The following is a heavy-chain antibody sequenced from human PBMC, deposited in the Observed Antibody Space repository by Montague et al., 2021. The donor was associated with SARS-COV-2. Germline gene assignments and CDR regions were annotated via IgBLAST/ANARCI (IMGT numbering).Heavy chain of an antibody. CDR1: GFTFSRYG. CDR3: ARGDSGYDDGSDDYGDYDYDWESSLYGIDV. CDR2: IWYDGSEK. Sequence: SLRLSCAPSGFTFSRYGMHWVRQAPGKGLDWVASIWYDGSEKYYADSVKGRFAISKDNSKNTLYLQMNSLRADDTALYYCARGDSGYDDGSDDYGDYDYDWESSLYGIDVWGQGTTVTVSS. D-gene: IGHD3-16*01. J-gene: IGHJ6*02. V-gene: IGHV3-33*01.